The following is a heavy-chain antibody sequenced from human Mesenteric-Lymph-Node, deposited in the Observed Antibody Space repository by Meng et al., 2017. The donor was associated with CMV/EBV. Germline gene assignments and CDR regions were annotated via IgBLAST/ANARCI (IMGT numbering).Heavy chain of an antibody. V-gene: IGHV6-1*01. D-gene: IGHD3-10*01. Sequence: SGDSGSSTGSAWDWLRQCQSRGIGWVGRGYIRYTGTYDYTEYVKGRITIDPDTSKNQFSLHLYSVTPEDTAVYYCARGTQSDRGLDSWGQGTLVTVSS. CDR3: ARGTQSDRGLDS. CDR1: GDSGSSTGSA. J-gene: IGHJ4*02. CDR2: GYIRYTGTY.